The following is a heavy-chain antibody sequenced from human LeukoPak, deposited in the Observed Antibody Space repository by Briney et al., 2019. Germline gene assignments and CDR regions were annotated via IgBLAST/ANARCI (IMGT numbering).Heavy chain of an antibody. CDR1: GYTFTGYY. CDR3: ARGSGPVWLGQQDDAFDI. J-gene: IGHJ3*02. CDR2: INPNSGGT. V-gene: IGHV1-2*02. D-gene: IGHD5-12*01. Sequence: ASVKVSCKASGYTFTGYYMHWVRQAPGQGLEWMGWINPNSGGTNYAQKFQGRVTMTRDTSISTAYMELRSLRSDDTAVYYCARGSGPVWLGQQDDAFDIWGQGTMVTVSS.